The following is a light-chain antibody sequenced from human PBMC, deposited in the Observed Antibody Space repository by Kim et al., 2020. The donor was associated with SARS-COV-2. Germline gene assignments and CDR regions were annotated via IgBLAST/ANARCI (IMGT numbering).Light chain of an antibody. Sequence: AMQLTQSPPSLSASVGDRVTITCRARQGFGSSLGWYQQKPGKPPKLLIYDASILESGVPSRFSGSASGTDFTLTINNLQPEDFATYYCQQFNSYLFTFGPGTKVDIK. J-gene: IGKJ3*01. CDR3: QQFNSYLFT. CDR1: QGFGSS. CDR2: DAS. V-gene: IGKV1-13*02.